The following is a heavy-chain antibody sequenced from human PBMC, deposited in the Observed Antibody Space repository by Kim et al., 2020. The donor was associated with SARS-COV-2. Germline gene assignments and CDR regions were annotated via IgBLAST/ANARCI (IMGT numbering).Heavy chain of an antibody. CDR1: GYTFTNYY. Sequence: ASVKVSCKASGYTFTNYYIHWVRQAPGQGLEWMAILNPRGGRTTYSRRFQGRVTMTMDTSASTVYMDLSSLRSEDTAVYYCASPGTRGHYGDLYAFDIWGQGTIVTVSS. CDR2: LNPRGGRT. V-gene: IGHV1-46*01. J-gene: IGHJ3*02. D-gene: IGHD4-17*01. CDR3: ASPGTRGHYGDLYAFDI.